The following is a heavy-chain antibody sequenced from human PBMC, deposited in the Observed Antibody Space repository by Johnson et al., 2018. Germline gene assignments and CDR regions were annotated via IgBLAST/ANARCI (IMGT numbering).Heavy chain of an antibody. J-gene: IGHJ1*01. CDR3: AGYPAAGNAEHFQH. V-gene: IGHV1-2*02. D-gene: IGHD4-23*01. Sequence: VQLVESGAEVTKPGASVKVSCKASGYIFTGYYMHWVRQAPGQGLEWKGWINPNSGGTNYAQRFQGRVTMTRDTSISTAYMELSRLIPGDTAVYYYAGYPAAGNAEHFQHWGQGTLVTVSS. CDR1: GYIFTGYY. CDR2: INPNSGGT.